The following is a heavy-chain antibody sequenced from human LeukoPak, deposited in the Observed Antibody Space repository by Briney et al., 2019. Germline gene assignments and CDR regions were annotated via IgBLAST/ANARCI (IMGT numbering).Heavy chain of an antibody. V-gene: IGHV4-59*08. CDR1: GGSISSYY. CDR2: IYYSGST. CDR3: ASQTYYDILTGYSEGWFDP. Sequence: PSETLSLTCTVSGGSISSYYWSWIRQPPGKGLEWIGYIYYSGSTNYNHSLKSRATISVDTSKNQYSLKLSSVTAADTAVYYCASQTYYDILTGYSEGWFDPWGQGTLVTVSS. D-gene: IGHD3-9*01. J-gene: IGHJ5*02.